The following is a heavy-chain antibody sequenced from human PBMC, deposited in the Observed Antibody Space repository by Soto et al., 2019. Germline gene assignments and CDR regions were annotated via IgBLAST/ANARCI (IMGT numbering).Heavy chain of an antibody. CDR1: GFTFSSYE. Sequence: EVQLVESGGGLVQPGGSLRLSCVASGFTFSSYEMNWVRQAPGKGLEWVSYISSSGSTIYYADSVKGRFTISRDNAKNSLYLQMNSLRAEDTAVYYCARERGGAYYYGMDVWGQGTTVTVSS. CDR2: ISSSGSTI. J-gene: IGHJ6*02. V-gene: IGHV3-48*03. D-gene: IGHD3-16*01. CDR3: ARERGGAYYYGMDV.